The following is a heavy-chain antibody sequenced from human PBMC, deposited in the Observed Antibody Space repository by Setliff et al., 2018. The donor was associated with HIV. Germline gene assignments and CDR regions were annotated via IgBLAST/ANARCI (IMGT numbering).Heavy chain of an antibody. CDR2: INHSGST. CDR1: GGSFSGYH. J-gene: IGHJ5*02. D-gene: IGHD3-22*01. V-gene: IGHV4-34*01. CDR3: ARENGWLFGWFDP. Sequence: SETLSLTCAVYGGSFSGYHWSWIRQPPGKGLEWIGEINHSGSTNYSPSLKSRVSISVDTSKNQFSLKLTSVTAADTAIYYCARENGWLFGWFDPWGQGTPVTVLL.